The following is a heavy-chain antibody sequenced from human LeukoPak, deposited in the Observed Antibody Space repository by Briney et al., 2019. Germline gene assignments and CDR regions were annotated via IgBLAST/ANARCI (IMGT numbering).Heavy chain of an antibody. J-gene: IGHJ6*02. Sequence: PSETLFLTCAVYGGSFSGYYWSWIRQPPGKGLEWIGEINHSGSTNYNPSLKSRVTISVDTSKNQFSLKLSSVTAADTAVYYCARDRVAVAGTATPYYYYGMDVWGQGTTVTVSS. CDR3: ARDRVAVAGTATPYYYYGMDV. V-gene: IGHV4-34*01. CDR1: GGSFSGYY. D-gene: IGHD6-19*01. CDR2: INHSGST.